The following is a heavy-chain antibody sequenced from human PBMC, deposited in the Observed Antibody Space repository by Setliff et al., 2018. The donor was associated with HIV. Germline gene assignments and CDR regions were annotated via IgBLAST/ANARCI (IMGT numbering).Heavy chain of an antibody. CDR2: INPDSGGT. CDR3: ARNVPGILPRWVGFDP. D-gene: IGHD1-20*01. Sequence: ASVKVSCKASGYTFNDSFIHWVRQAPGQGLEWMGWINPDSGGTNLAQKFLGRVTLTRDTSISTAYMELSRPRSDDTAVYYCARNVPGILPRWVGFDPWGQGTLVTVSS. J-gene: IGHJ5*02. CDR1: GYTFNDSF. V-gene: IGHV1-2*02.